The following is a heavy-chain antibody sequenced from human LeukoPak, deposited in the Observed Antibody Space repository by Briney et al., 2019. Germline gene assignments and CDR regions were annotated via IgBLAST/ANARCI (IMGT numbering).Heavy chain of an antibody. CDR1: GGSISSYY. CDR2: IYYSGST. J-gene: IGHJ3*02. D-gene: IGHD3-9*01. Sequence: SETLSLTCTVSGGSISSYYWSWIRQPPGKGLEWIGYIYYSGSTNYNPSLKSRVTISVDTSKNQFSLKLSSVTAADTAVYYCARHQLLRYFDWLFGGHDAFDIWGQGTMVTVSS. V-gene: IGHV4-59*08. CDR3: ARHQLLRYFDWLFGGHDAFDI.